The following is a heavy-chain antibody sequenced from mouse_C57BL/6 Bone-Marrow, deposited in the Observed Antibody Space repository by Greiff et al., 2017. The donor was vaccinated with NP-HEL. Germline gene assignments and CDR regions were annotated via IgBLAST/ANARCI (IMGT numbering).Heavy chain of an antibody. V-gene: IGHV14-4*01. CDR3: TPLYGKGY. CDR1: GFNIKDDY. D-gene: IGHD1-1*01. J-gene: IGHJ2*01. Sequence: EVKLQESGAELVRPGASVKLSCTASGFNIKDDYMHWVKQRPEQGLEWIGWIDPENGDTEYASKFQGKATITADTSSNTAYLQLSSLTSEDTAVYYCTPLYGKGYWGQGTTLTVSS. CDR2: IDPENGDT.